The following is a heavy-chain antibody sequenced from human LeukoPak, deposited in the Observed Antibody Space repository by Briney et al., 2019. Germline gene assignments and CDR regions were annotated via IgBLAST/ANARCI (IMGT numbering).Heavy chain of an antibody. CDR2: IIPIFGTA. CDR3: AHHGDPGSLYDY. Sequence: SVKVSCKASGGTFSSYAISWVRQAPGQGLEWMGGIIPIFGTANYAQKFQGRVTITADESTSTAYMELSSLRSEDTAVYYCAHHGDPGSLYDYWGQGTLVTVSS. CDR1: GGTFSSYA. J-gene: IGHJ4*02. V-gene: IGHV1-69*13. D-gene: IGHD4-17*01.